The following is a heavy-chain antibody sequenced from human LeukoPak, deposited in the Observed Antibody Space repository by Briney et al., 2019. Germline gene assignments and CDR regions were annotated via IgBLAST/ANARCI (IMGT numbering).Heavy chain of an antibody. J-gene: IGHJ3*02. V-gene: IGHV1-69*05. CDR2: IIPIFGTA. CDR3: AREVPELNNAFDI. D-gene: IGHD1-26*01. Sequence: ASVKVSCTASGGTFSSYAISWVRQAPGQGLERMGRIIPIFGTANNAQKFQGRVTITTDESTSTAYMELSSLRSEDTAVDYCAREVPELNNAFDIWGERTMVTVSS. CDR1: GGTFSSYA.